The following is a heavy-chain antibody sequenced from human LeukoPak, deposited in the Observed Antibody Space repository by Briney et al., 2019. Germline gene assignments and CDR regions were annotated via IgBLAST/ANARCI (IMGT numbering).Heavy chain of an antibody. D-gene: IGHD3-10*01. CDR3: ARAMYGPAGGDY. CDR2: INPNNGGT. CDR1: GYTFTGHY. J-gene: IGHJ4*02. V-gene: IGHV1-2*02. Sequence: GASVKVSCKASGYTFTGHYMHWVRHGPGQGLEWMGWINPNNGGTTYAQTFQGRVSMSRDTSISTAYMELSGLRSDDTAVYYCARAMYGPAGGDYWGQGTLVTVSS.